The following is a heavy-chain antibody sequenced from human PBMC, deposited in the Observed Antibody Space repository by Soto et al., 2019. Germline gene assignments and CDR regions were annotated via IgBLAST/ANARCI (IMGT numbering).Heavy chain of an antibody. V-gene: IGHV4-39*07. CDR3: ARGELYDSSGYYFAEYFHH. Sequence: SETLSLTCTVSGGSISSDSYYWGWIRQSPEKGLEWIASISYSGSTNYNPSLKSRVTISLHTSKTQFSLKLSSVTAADTAIYYCARGELYDSSGYYFAEYFHHWGQGTLVTVSS. D-gene: IGHD3-22*01. CDR2: ISYSGST. J-gene: IGHJ1*01. CDR1: GGSISSDSYY.